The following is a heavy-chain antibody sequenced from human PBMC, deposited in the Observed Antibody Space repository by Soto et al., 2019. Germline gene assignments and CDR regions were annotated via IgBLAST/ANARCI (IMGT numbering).Heavy chain of an antibody. D-gene: IGHD3-10*01. J-gene: IGHJ3*01. CDR2: ISYDGSNA. CDR1: GFSFSTYA. Sequence: QEQLVESGGGVVQPGTSLRLSCTASGFSFSTYAMYWVRQAPGKGLEWVAIISYDGSNAQYADSVKGRFTVARDNSKNTLYLQMDRLMAEDTAVYYGARDGGGFGELLLNSYDAFDLWGQGKLVTVSS. V-gene: IGHV3-30*04. CDR3: ARDGGGFGELLLNSYDAFDL.